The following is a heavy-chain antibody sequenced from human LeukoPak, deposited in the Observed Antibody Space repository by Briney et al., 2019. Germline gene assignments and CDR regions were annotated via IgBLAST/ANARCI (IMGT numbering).Heavy chain of an antibody. J-gene: IGHJ4*02. D-gene: IGHD1-26*01. CDR1: GGSISGYY. CDR2: IYFSGST. V-gene: IGHV4-59*01. Sequence: SETLSLTCTVSGGSISGYYWSWIRQPPGKGLEWIGYIYFSGSTDYNPSLKSRVSISVDTSKNQFSLKLRSVTAADTAVYYCAGGGGQWELLDYWGQGTLVTVSS. CDR3: AGGGGQWELLDY.